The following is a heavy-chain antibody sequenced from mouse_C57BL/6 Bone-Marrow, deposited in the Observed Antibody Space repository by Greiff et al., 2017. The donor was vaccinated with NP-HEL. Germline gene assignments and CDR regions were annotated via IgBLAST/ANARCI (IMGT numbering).Heavy chain of an antibody. D-gene: IGHD1-1*01. Sequence: EVQLQQSGAELVRPGASVKLSCTASGFNIKDDYMHWVKQRPEQGLEWIGWIDPENGDTEYASKFQGKATITADTSSNTAYLQLCSLTSEDTAVYYCTRLRYYAMDYWGQGTSVTVSS. CDR3: TRLRYYAMDY. V-gene: IGHV14-4*01. J-gene: IGHJ4*01. CDR1: GFNIKDDY. CDR2: IDPENGDT.